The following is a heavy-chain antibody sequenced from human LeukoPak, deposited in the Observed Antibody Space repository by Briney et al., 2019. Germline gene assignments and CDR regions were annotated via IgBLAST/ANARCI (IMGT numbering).Heavy chain of an antibody. CDR3: ARELMNSGGFDY. CDR1: GFTFSSYS. D-gene: IGHD2-15*01. J-gene: IGHJ4*02. V-gene: IGHV3-21*01. Sequence: GGSLRLSCAASGFTFSSYSMNWVRQAPGKGLKWVSSISSSSSYIYYADSVKGRFTISRDNAKNSLYLQMNSLRAEDTAVYYCARELMNSGGFDYWGQGTLVTVSS. CDR2: ISSSSSYI.